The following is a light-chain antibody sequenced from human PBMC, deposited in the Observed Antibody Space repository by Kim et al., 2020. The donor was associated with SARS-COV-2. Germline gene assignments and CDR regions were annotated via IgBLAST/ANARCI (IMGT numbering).Light chain of an antibody. CDR3: CAYAGSSTYV. CDR2: EVA. J-gene: IGLJ1*01. Sequence: GQSITISCTGTSSDVGNYDLLSWYQQHPGGAPKLIIYEVAKRPSGVADRFSGSKSGNTASLTISGLQAEDEADYYCCAYAGSSTYVFGNGTKVSVL. V-gene: IGLV2-23*02. CDR1: SSDVGNYDL.